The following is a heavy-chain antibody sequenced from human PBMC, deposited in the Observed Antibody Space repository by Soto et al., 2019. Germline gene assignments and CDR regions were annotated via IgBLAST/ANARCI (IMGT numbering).Heavy chain of an antibody. CDR3: ASRGSGSYYDY. Sequence: EVQLLESGGGLVQPGGSLRLSCAASGFTFSSYAMRWVRQAPGKGLEWVSAISGSGGSTYYADSVKGRFTISRDNSXXXLYLQMNSMRDEDTAVYYCASRGSGSYYDYWGQGTLVTVSS. CDR2: ISGSGGST. J-gene: IGHJ4*02. V-gene: IGHV3-23*01. CDR1: GFTFSSYA. D-gene: IGHD1-26*01.